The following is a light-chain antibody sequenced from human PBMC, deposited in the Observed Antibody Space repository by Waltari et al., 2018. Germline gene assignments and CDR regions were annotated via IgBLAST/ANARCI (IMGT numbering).Light chain of an antibody. J-gene: IGLJ3*02. Sequence: QSVVTQPPSASGTAGQQVTISCSGRTSNIGGNYVYWYQHLPGAAPKLLIYNNHQPRPGVPDRFSASKSGTSASLAISGLRCEDEADYYCVAWHDTLRGRVCGGGTKLTVL. CDR1: TSNIGGNY. CDR3: VAWHDTLRGRV. V-gene: IGLV1-47*01. CDR2: NNH.